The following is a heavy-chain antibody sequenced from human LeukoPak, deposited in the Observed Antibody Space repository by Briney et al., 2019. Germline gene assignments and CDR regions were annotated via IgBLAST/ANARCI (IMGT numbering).Heavy chain of an antibody. CDR3: ARVGASLPDAFDV. Sequence: ASVKVSCKASGGTFSSYAISWVRQAPGKGLQHVSAISSNGGSTYYANSVKGRFTISRDNSKNTLYLQMGSLRAEDMAVYYCARVGASLPDAFDVWGQGTMVTVSS. J-gene: IGHJ3*01. CDR2: ISSNGGST. D-gene: IGHD4/OR15-4a*01. V-gene: IGHV3-64*01. CDR1: GGTFSSYA.